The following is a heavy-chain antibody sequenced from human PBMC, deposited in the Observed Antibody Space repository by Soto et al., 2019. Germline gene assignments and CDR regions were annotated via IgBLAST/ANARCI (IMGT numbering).Heavy chain of an antibody. CDR3: AKGSPLITMIVVVITLDDAFDI. CDR2: ISGSGGST. CDR1: GFTFSIDA. V-gene: IGHV3-23*01. Sequence: PGESLKISCSASGFTFSIDAMSLVLRAPGKGLDWVSAISGSGGSTYYADSVKGRFTISRDNSKNTLYLQMNSLRAEDTAVYYCAKGSPLITMIVVVITLDDAFDIWGQGTMVTVSS. J-gene: IGHJ3*02. D-gene: IGHD3-22*01.